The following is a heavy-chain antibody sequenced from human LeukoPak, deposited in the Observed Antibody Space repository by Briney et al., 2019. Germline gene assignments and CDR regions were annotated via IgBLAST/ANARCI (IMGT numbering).Heavy chain of an antibody. CDR1: GYTLTELS. Sequence: ASVKVSCAVSGYTLTELSMHWVRQAPGKGLEWMGGFDPEDGETIYAQKFQGRVTMTEDTSTDTAYMELSSLRSEDTAVYYCATAVGYGGPFDYWGQGTLVTVSS. J-gene: IGHJ4*02. D-gene: IGHD4-23*01. CDR3: ATAVGYGGPFDY. V-gene: IGHV1-24*01. CDR2: FDPEDGET.